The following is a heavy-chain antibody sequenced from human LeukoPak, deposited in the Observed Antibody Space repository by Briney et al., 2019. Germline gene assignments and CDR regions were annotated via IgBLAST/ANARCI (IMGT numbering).Heavy chain of an antibody. J-gene: IGHJ4*02. CDR3: ATDPDYFDY. CDR1: GFTVSSNY. CDR2: IYTGGTT. Sequence: GGSLRLSCAASGFTVSSNYMSWVRQAPGKGVEWVSAIYTGGTTYYADSVKGRFTISRDNSKNTLYLQMNSLRAEDTAVYYCATDPDYFDYWGQGTLVTVSS. V-gene: IGHV3-66*01.